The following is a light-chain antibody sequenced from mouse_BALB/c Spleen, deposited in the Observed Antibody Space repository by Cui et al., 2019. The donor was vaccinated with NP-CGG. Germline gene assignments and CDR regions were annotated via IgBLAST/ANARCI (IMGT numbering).Light chain of an antibody. CDR1: TGAITTSNY. V-gene: IGLV1*01. J-gene: IGLJ1*01. CDR2: GTN. Sequence: VVPLESTLTTSPGETVTLTCRSSTGAITTSNYANWVQEKPDHLFTGLIGGTNNRAPGVPARFSGSLIGDKAALTITGAQTEDEAIYFCALWYSNHWVFGGGTKLTVL. CDR3: ALWYSNHWV.